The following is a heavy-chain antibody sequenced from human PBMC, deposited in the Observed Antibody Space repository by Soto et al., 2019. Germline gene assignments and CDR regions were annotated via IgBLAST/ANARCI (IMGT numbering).Heavy chain of an antibody. CDR3: AKDRTDNWNYVNWFDP. CDR2: ISGSGGST. J-gene: IGHJ5*02. V-gene: IGHV3-23*01. CDR1: GFTFSSYA. D-gene: IGHD1-7*01. Sequence: GGSLRLSCAASGFTFSSYAMSWVRQAPGKGLEWVSAISGSGGSTYYADSVKGRFTISRDNSKNTLYLQMNSLRAEDTAVYYCAKDRTDNWNYVNWFDPWGQGTLVTVSS.